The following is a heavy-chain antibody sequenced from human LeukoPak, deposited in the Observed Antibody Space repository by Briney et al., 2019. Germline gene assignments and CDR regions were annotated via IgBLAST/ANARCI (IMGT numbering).Heavy chain of an antibody. CDR1: GGSFSGYY. CDR2: INHSGST. D-gene: IGHD3-22*01. V-gene: IGHV4-34*01. J-gene: IGHJ4*02. Sequence: SETLSLTCAVYGGSFSGYYWSWIRQPPGKGLEWIGEINHSGSTNYNPSLKSRVTISVDTSKNQFSLKLSSVTAADTAVYYCAREGLDYYDSSGIFDYWGQGTLVTVSS. CDR3: AREGLDYYDSSGIFDY.